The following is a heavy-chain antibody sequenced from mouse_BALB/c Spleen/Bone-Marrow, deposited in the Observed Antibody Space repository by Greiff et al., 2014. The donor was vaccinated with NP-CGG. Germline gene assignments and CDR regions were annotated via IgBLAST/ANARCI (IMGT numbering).Heavy chain of an antibody. D-gene: IGHD1-2*01. CDR2: ILPGSGST. V-gene: IGHV1-9*01. CDR1: GYTFSSYW. CDR3: ARRGHGFAWFAY. Sequence: QVQLKESGTELMKPGASVKISYKATGYTFSSYWIEWVNQRPGHGLEWIGEILPGSGSTNYNEKFKGKATFTADTSSNTAYMQLSSLTSEDSAVYYCARRGHGFAWFAYWGQGTLVTVSA. J-gene: IGHJ3*01.